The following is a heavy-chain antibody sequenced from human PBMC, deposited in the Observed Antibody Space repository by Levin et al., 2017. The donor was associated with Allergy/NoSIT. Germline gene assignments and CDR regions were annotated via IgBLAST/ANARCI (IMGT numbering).Heavy chain of an antibody. Sequence: SETLSLTCTVSGGSISSGDYYWSWIRQPPGKGLEWIGYIYYSGSTYYNPSLKSRVTISVDTSKNQFSLKLSSVTAADTAVYYCARATYYYDSSGSVDFDLWGRGTLVTVSS. CDR2: IYYSGST. J-gene: IGHJ2*01. V-gene: IGHV4-30-4*01. CDR3: ARATYYYDSSGSVDFDL. D-gene: IGHD3-22*01. CDR1: GGSISSGDYY.